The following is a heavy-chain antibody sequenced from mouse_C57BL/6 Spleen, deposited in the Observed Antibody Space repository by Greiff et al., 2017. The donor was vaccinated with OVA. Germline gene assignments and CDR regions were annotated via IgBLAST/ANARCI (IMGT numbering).Heavy chain of an antibody. CDR3: TPIYYDSAWFAY. CDR2: IRLKSDNYAT. J-gene: IGHJ3*01. CDR1: GFTFSNYW. V-gene: IGHV6-3*01. D-gene: IGHD2-4*01. Sequence: EVQLQESGGGLVQPGGSMKLSCVASGFTFSNYWMNWVRQSPEQGLEWVAQIRLKSDNYATHYAESVKGRFTISRDDSKSSVYRQMNNLRAEDTGIYYCTPIYYDSAWFAYWGQGTLVTVSA.